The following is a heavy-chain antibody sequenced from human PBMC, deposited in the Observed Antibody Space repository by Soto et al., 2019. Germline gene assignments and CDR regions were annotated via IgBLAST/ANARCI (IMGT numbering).Heavy chain of an antibody. D-gene: IGHD2-15*01. CDR3: ARNVVVVVAGAKYDAFDI. CDR2: IKEDGGMT. CDR1: GFTFSNYW. J-gene: IGHJ3*02. V-gene: IGHV3-7*05. Sequence: EVQLVESGGGLVQPGGSLRLSCGASGFTFSNYWMTWVRQAPGKGLEWVANIKEDGGMTYYLDSVKGRFTISRDNAKNSLYLQMNSLRDEDTAVYYCARNVVVVVAGAKYDAFDILGQGTMVTVSS.